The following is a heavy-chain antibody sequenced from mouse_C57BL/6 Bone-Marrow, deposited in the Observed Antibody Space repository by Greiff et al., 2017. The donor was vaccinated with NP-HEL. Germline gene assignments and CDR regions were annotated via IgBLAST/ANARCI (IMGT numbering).Heavy chain of an antibody. J-gene: IGHJ3*01. V-gene: IGHV1-7*01. Sequence: QVQLQQSGAELAKPGASVKLSCKASGYTFTSYWMHWVKQRPGQGLEWIGYINPSSGYTKYNQKFKDKATLTAAKSSSTAYMQLSSLTYEDSAVYYCARTGRWLLFAWFAYWGQGTLVTVSA. D-gene: IGHD2-3*01. CDR1: GYTFTSYW. CDR3: ARTGRWLLFAWFAY. CDR2: INPSSGYT.